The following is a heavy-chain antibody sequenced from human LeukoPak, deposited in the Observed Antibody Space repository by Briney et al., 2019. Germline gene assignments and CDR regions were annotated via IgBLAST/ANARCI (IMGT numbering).Heavy chain of an antibody. CDR2: ISSTSSAT. D-gene: IGHD3-22*01. J-gene: IGHJ1*01. V-gene: IGHV3-48*01. CDR3: AKDPRYDSSGYYQTPYFQH. CDR1: GFTFSSYS. Sequence: GGSLRLSCAASGFTFSSYSMNWVRQAPGKGLEWVSYISSTSSATYYADSVQGRFSISRDNAKNSLYLQMNSLRAEDTALYYCAKDPRYDSSGYYQTPYFQHWGQGTLVTVSS.